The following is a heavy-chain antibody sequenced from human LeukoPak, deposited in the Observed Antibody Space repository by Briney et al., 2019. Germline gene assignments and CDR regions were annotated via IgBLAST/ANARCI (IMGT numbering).Heavy chain of an antibody. V-gene: IGHV4-59*08. J-gene: IGHJ4*02. CDR1: GGSMRSYY. D-gene: IGHD5-12*01. Sequence: SETLSLTCTVSGGSMRSYYWSWIRQPPGKGLEWIGYIYYSGNTYYNPSLKSRVTISVDTSKSQFSLNLGSVTAADTAVYYCARNGYSGYHNDHWGQGTQVTVSS. CDR2: IYYSGNT. CDR3: ARNGYSGYHNDH.